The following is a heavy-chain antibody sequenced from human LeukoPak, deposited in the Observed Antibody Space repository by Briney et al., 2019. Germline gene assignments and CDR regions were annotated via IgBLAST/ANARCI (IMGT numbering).Heavy chain of an antibody. Sequence: GASVKVSCRASGYTFTSYGISWVRQAPGQGLEWMGWISAYNGGTNYAQKFQGRVTMTRDTSISTAYMELSRLRSDDTAVYYCARGRITISTPWGQGTLVTVSS. CDR3: ARGRITISTP. CDR1: GYTFTSYG. D-gene: IGHD3-9*01. CDR2: ISAYNGGT. J-gene: IGHJ5*02. V-gene: IGHV1-18*01.